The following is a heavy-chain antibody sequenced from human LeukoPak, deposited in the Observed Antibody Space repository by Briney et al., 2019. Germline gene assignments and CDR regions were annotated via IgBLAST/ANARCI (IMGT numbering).Heavy chain of an antibody. CDR2: ISGSGDNT. D-gene: IGHD3-16*01. J-gene: IGHJ4*02. CDR3: AKELGGGGGSVFDS. V-gene: IGHV3-23*01. CDR1: GFTFSSFA. Sequence: GGSLRLSGAPSGFTFSSFAMSWVRQAPGKGLEWVSAISGSGDNTYYADSVKGRFTISRDNSKNTLHLQMSSLRAEDTAVYYWAKELGGGGGSVFDSWGQGTLVTVSS.